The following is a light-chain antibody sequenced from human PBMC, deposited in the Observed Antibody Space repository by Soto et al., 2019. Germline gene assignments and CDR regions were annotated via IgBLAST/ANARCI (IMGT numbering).Light chain of an antibody. Sequence: EIVLTQSPGTLSLSPGERATLSCRASQSVSRSFLAWYQRKPGQAPRLLIYGASSRATGIPDRFSGSGSGTDFTLTISRLEPEDSALYYCQQYDTSPRTFGQGTKLEI. J-gene: IGKJ2*01. CDR1: QSVSRSF. CDR2: GAS. V-gene: IGKV3-20*01. CDR3: QQYDTSPRT.